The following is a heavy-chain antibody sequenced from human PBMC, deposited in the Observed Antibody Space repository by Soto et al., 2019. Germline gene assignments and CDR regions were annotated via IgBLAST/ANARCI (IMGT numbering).Heavy chain of an antibody. CDR2: ISSNSAYI. Sequence: GGSLRLSCAASGFTFSSYEMNWVRQAPGKGLEWVSYISSNSAYIYYTDALRGRFTISRDNAKNSLHLQMNSLRAEDTAVYYCAKERGSSSWYGHYYGMDVWGQGTTVTVSS. J-gene: IGHJ6*02. V-gene: IGHV3-21*05. CDR1: GFTFSSYE. CDR3: AKERGSSSWYGHYYGMDV. D-gene: IGHD6-13*01.